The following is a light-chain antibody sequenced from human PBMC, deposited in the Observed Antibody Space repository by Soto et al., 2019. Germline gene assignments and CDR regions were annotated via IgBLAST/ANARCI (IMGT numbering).Light chain of an antibody. CDR1: QSISSY. CDR3: QQTYTSRIT. V-gene: IGKV1-39*01. Sequence: DIKMTQSPSSLSASVGDRVTIPCRASQSISSYLSWYQQTPGKAPKLLIFAASSLQSGVPSRFSGSGSGTDFTLTVSNLQPEDFATYYCQQTYTSRITFGLGTRLEIK. J-gene: IGKJ5*01. CDR2: AAS.